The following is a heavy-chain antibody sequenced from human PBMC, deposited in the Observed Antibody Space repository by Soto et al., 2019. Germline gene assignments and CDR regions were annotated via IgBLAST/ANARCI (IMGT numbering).Heavy chain of an antibody. D-gene: IGHD6-6*01. V-gene: IGHV5-51*01. Sequence: PGESLKISCKGSGYSFTSYWIGWVRQMPGKGLEWMGIIYPGDSDTRYSPPFQGQVTISADKSISTAYLQWSSLKASDTAMYYCARHLYSSSSGYYYYYYGMDVWGQGTTVTFSS. CDR1: GYSFTSYW. J-gene: IGHJ6*02. CDR3: ARHLYSSSSGYYYYYYGMDV. CDR2: IYPGDSDT.